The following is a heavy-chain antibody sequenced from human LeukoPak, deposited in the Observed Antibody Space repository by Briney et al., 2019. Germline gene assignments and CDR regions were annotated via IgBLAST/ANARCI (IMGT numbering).Heavy chain of an antibody. CDR3: ARHSLTVTTDAFDI. CDR2: INHSGST. CDR1: GGSFSGYY. D-gene: IGHD4-11*01. J-gene: IGHJ3*02. V-gene: IGHV4-34*01. Sequence: SETLSLTCAVYGGSFSGYYWSWIRQPPGKGLEWIGEINHSGSTNYNPSLKSRVTISVDTSKNQFSLKLSSVTAADTAVYYCARHSLTVTTDAFDIWGQGTMVTVSS.